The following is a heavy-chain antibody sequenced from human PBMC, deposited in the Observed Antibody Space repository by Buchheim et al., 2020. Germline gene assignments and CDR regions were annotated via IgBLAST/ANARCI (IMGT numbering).Heavy chain of an antibody. Sequence: QVQLVQSGAEVKEPGASVKVSCKASGYTFTTFYIHWVRQAPGQGLEWMGMINPSGGSTSCAQKFQGRVTMTRDTSMSTVYMELSSLKSEDTAVYYCARNVNSGFDYWGQGTL. CDR1: GYTFTTFY. J-gene: IGHJ4*02. V-gene: IGHV1-46*01. D-gene: IGHD6-25*01. CDR3: ARNVNSGFDY. CDR2: INPSGGST.